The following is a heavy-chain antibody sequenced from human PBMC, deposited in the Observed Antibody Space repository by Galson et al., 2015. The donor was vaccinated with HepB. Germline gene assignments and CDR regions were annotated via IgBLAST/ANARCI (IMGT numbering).Heavy chain of an antibody. CDR1: GFTFSSYG. CDR2: IRYDGSNK. Sequence: SLRLSCAASGFTFSSYGIHWVRQAPGKGLEWVAFIRYDGSNKYYADSVKGRFTISRDNSKNTLYLQMNSLRAEDTVVYYCAKDLNYYDSSGYFDYWGQGTLVTVSS. CDR3: AKDLNYYDSSGYFDY. J-gene: IGHJ4*02. V-gene: IGHV3-30*02. D-gene: IGHD3-22*01.